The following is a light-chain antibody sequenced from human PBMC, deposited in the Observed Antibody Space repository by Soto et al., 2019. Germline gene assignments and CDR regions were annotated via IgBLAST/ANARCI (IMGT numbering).Light chain of an antibody. J-gene: IGKJ2*01. CDR1: QTIKDY. CDR2: ATS. CDR3: QQSYSTPYT. Sequence: DIQMTQSPSSLSASIGDRVTITGRPSQTIKDYLSWYQQKPGKAPRLLIYATSRLQSGVPAKFSGGVSGTDFTLTISSLQSEDFATYYCQQSYSTPYTFGQGTKVDI. V-gene: IGKV1-39*01.